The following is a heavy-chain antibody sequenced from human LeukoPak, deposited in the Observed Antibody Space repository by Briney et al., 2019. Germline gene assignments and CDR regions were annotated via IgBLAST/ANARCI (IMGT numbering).Heavy chain of an antibody. J-gene: IGHJ4*02. CDR1: GGSISSYY. CDR3: AREKGITIFGVAAFDY. D-gene: IGHD3-3*01. CDR2: IYTSGST. V-gene: IGHV4-4*07. Sequence: SETLSLTCTVSGGSISSYYWSWIRQPAGKGLEWIGRIYTSGSTNYNPSLKSRVTISVDTSKNQFSLKLSSVTAADTAVYYCAREKGITIFGVAAFDYWGQGTLVTVSS.